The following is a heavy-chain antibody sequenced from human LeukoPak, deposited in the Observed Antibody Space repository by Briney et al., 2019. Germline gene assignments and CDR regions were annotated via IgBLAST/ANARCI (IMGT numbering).Heavy chain of an antibody. CDR3: ARAMGYDWDFPPDY. D-gene: IGHD1-7*01. J-gene: IGHJ4*02. CDR1: GFTFSSYG. Sequence: GGSLRLSCAASGFTFSSYGMHWVRQAPGKGLEWVAVISYDGSTKFYADSVKGRFTISRENSKNTLYLQMNSLGPEDTAVYYCARAMGYDWDFPPDYWGQGTLVTVSS. V-gene: IGHV3-30*03. CDR2: ISYDGSTK.